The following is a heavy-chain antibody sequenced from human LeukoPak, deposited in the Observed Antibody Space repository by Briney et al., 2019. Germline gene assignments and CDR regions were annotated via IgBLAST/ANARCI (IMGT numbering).Heavy chain of an antibody. V-gene: IGHV4-4*07. D-gene: IGHD3-10*01. J-gene: IGHJ4*02. CDR1: GASISPYY. CDR2: LYPSESS. CDR3: ARDLSGSLYFDY. Sequence: SETLSLTCTVSGASISPYYWNWIRQPAGKGLEWIGRLYPSESSDYNPSLKSRVTMSVDTSRNQFSLRVTSVTAADTAIYYCARDLSGSLYFDYWGQGILVTVSA.